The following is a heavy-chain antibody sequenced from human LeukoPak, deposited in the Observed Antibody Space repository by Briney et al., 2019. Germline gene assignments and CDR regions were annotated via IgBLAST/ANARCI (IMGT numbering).Heavy chain of an antibody. CDR1: GFTFSSYG. Sequence: GGSLRLSCAASGFTFSSYGMHWVRQAPGKGLEWVAVISYDGSNKYYADSVKGRFTISRDNSKNTLYLQMNSLRAEDTAVYYCAKDINYYDSSGPFDYWGQGTLVTVSS. CDR2: ISYDGSNK. J-gene: IGHJ4*02. D-gene: IGHD3-22*01. CDR3: AKDINYYDSSGPFDY. V-gene: IGHV3-30*18.